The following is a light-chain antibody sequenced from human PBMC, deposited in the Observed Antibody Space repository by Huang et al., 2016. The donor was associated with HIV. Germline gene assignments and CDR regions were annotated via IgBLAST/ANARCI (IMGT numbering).Light chain of an antibody. CDR2: GTS. J-gene: IGKJ1*01. CDR1: HSVSTYY. Sequence: EIVLTQSTGTLSLSPGERATLSCRASHSVSTYYLAWYQQKPSQAPRLLISGTSSRATGIPDRVSGSGSGSDFSLTISRLEAEDSAVYYCQHYGSSPWTFGQGTKVEIK. V-gene: IGKV3-20*01. CDR3: QHYGSSPWT.